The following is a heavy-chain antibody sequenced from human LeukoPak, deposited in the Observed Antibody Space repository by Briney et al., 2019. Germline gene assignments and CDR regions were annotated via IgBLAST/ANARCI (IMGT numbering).Heavy chain of an antibody. CDR2: ISPGSSYI. CDR1: GFTFNTFG. Sequence: GGSLRLSCAVSGFTFNTFGMNWVRQAPGKGLQWVSSISPGSSYIYYEDSVKGRFTISRDDAKNSLYLQMNSLRAEDTAVYYCARGGPLSYSGSLYGAFDIWGQGTMVTVSS. J-gene: IGHJ3*02. D-gene: IGHD1-26*01. V-gene: IGHV3-21*01. CDR3: ARGGPLSYSGSLYGAFDI.